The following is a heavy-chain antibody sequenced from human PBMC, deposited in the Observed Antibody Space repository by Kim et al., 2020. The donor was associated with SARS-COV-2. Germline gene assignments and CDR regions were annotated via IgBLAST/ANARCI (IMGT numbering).Heavy chain of an antibody. Sequence: YAQKFQGRVTMTRNTSISTAYMELSSLRSEDTAVYYCARGPGIAAAPPDYWGQGTLVTVSS. J-gene: IGHJ4*02. V-gene: IGHV1-8*01. D-gene: IGHD6-13*01. CDR3: ARGPGIAAAPPDY.